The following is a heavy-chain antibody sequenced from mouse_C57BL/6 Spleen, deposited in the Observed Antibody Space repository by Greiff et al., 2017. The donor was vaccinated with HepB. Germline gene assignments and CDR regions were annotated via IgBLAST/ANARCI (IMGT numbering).Heavy chain of an antibody. J-gene: IGHJ2*01. CDR1: GYAFSSSW. V-gene: IGHV1-82*01. Sequence: VQLQQSGPELVKPGASVKISCKASGYAFSSSWMNWVKQRPGKGLEWIGRIYPGDGDINYNGKFKGKATLTADKSSSTAYMQLSSLTSEDSAVYFCAREDYGNSYFDYWGQGTTLTVSS. D-gene: IGHD2-1*01. CDR3: AREDYGNSYFDY. CDR2: IYPGDGDI.